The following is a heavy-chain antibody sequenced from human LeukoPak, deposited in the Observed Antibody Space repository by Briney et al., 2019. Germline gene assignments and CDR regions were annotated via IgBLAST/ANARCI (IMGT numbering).Heavy chain of an antibody. D-gene: IGHD1-14*01. J-gene: IGHJ4*02. V-gene: IGHV3-23*01. CDR2: ITTSLII. CDR1: GFTLSSYS. Sequence: PGGSLRLSCAASGFTLSSYSMTWVRQAPGKGLEWVSSITTSLIISYADSVKGRFSISRDDSRSTLYLQLTSLTVEDTALYYCVRGTPEAYYWGQGTLVTVSS. CDR3: VRGTPEAYY.